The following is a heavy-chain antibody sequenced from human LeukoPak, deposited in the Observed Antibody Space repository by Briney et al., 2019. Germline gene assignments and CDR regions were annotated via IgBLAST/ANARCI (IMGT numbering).Heavy chain of an antibody. D-gene: IGHD2-2*01. J-gene: IGHJ4*02. CDR3: AAHQLLWRLFDY. CDR1: GFTFSTYW. V-gene: IGHV3-74*01. CDR2: INTDGSTT. Sequence: GGSLRLSCAGSGFTFSTYWMHWVRQAPGGGLVWVSGINTDGSTTSYADSVKGRFTISRDNAKNTVYLQMNSLRAEDTAVYYCAAHQLLWRLFDYWGQGTLVTVSS.